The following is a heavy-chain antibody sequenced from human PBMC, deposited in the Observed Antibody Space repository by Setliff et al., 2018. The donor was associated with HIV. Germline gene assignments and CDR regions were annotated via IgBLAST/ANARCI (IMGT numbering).Heavy chain of an antibody. D-gene: IGHD1-7*01. Sequence: SETLSLTCAVYGGSFSDYYWSWIRQPPGKGLEWIGEINHSGSTNYNPSLKRRVTISVDTSKNQFSLKLNSVTAADTAVYYCARVRLELRQYWFDSWGQGSPVTRLL. CDR3: ARVRLELRQYWFDS. CDR1: GGSFSDYY. J-gene: IGHJ5*01. V-gene: IGHV4-34*01. CDR2: INHSGST.